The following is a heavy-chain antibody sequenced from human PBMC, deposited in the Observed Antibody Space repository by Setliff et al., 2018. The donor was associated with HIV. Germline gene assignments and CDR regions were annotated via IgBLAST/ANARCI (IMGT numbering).Heavy chain of an antibody. CDR1: GASMSSGDYY. CDR3: AREVNIPVRGITDDAFDI. D-gene: IGHD3-10*01. J-gene: IGHJ3*02. CDR2: IYYSGNS. V-gene: IGHV4-30-4*08. Sequence: SETLSLTCTVSGASMSSGDYYWSWIRQPPGEGLEWIGYIYYSGNSYYNPSLKSRVTLSVDTSKNQFSLKVNSVTAADTAVYYCAREVNIPVRGITDDAFDIWGQGTMVTVSS.